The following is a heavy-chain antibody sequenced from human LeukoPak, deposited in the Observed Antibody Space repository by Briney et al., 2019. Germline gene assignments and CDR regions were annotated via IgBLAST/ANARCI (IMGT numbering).Heavy chain of an antibody. Sequence: GPVKVSCKASGYTFTNYGVSWVRQAPGQGLEWLGWISAYNGNTNYAQKLQGRVTTTTDTSTSTAYMELRSLRSDDTAVYYCARGLVGTTTFDFWGQGTLVTASS. CDR1: GYTFTNYG. V-gene: IGHV1-18*01. D-gene: IGHD1-26*01. J-gene: IGHJ4*02. CDR2: ISAYNGNT. CDR3: ARGLVGTTTFDF.